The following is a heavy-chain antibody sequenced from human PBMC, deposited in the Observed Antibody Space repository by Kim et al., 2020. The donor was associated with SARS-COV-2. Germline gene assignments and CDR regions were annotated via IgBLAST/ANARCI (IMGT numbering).Heavy chain of an antibody. CDR2: IYYSGST. V-gene: IGHV4-39*07. J-gene: IGHJ3*02. Sequence: SETLSLTCTVSGGSISSSSYYWGWIRQPPGKGLEWIGSIYYSGSTYYNPSLKSRVTISVDTSKNQFSLKLSSVTAADTAVYYCARASIDYDILTGRAPCAFDSWGQGTMVTVSS. D-gene: IGHD3-9*01. CDR3: ARASIDYDILTGRAPCAFDS. CDR1: GGSISSSSYY.